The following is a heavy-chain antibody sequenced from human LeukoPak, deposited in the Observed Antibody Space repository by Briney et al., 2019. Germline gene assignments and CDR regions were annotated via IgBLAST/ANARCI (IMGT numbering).Heavy chain of an antibody. J-gene: IGHJ3*02. D-gene: IGHD3-22*01. CDR2: ISSGASTI. CDR3: ASGYDRVGWGAFDI. V-gene: IGHV3-11*01. Sequence: GGSLRLSCAASGFTFSDYYMSWIRQAPGKGLEWVSYISSGASTIYYADSVKGRFTISRGNAKNSLCLQMNSLRAEDTAVYYCASGYDRVGWGAFDIWGQGTMVTVSS. CDR1: GFTFSDYY.